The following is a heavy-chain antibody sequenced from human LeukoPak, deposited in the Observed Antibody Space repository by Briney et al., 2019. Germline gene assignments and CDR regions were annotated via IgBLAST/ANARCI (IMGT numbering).Heavy chain of an antibody. Sequence: SETLSLTCTVSGGSISSYYWSWIRQPAGKGLEWIGRIYTSGSTNYNPSLKSRVTISVDTSKNQFSLKLSSVTAADTAVYYCARESLIVGANYYFDYWGQGTLVTVSS. CDR2: IYTSGST. CDR3: ARESLIVGANYYFDY. D-gene: IGHD1-26*01. CDR1: GGSISSYY. V-gene: IGHV4-4*07. J-gene: IGHJ4*02.